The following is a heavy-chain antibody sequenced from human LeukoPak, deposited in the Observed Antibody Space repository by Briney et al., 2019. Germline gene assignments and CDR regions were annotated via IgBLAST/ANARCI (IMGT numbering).Heavy chain of an antibody. Sequence: GRSLRLSCAASGFTFSSYAMHWVRQAPGKGLEWVAVISYDGSNKYYADSVKGRFTISRDNSKNTLYLQMNSLRAEDTAVYYCARVLAAAGSVTDYWGQGTLDTVSS. CDR2: ISYDGSNK. CDR1: GFTFSSYA. V-gene: IGHV3-30-3*01. D-gene: IGHD6-13*01. J-gene: IGHJ4*02. CDR3: ARVLAAAGSVTDY.